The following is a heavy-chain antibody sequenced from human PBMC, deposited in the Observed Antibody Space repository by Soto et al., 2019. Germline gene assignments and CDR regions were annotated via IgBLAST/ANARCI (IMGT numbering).Heavy chain of an antibody. CDR1: GYSFTSHW. J-gene: IGHJ6*02. V-gene: IGHV5-10-1*01. D-gene: IGHD6-13*01. CDR3: ARTAAAGKYYYGVDV. Sequence: GECLKISCKGSGYSFTSHWISWVRQMPGKGLEWMGRIDPSDSYTNYSPSFQGHVTISADKSISTAYLQWSSLKASDTAMYYCARTAAAGKYYYGVDVWGQRTTVTVSS. CDR2: IDPSDSYT.